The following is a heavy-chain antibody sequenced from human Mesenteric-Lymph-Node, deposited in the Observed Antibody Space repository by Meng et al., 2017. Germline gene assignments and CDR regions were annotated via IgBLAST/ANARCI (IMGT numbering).Heavy chain of an antibody. CDR3: ARGRSDWFDP. J-gene: IGHJ5*02. CDR2: INHSGIT. Sequence: QLQLTQVGVGLLKPSGTLSLTCAVYGGSLSGYYWSWIRQPPGKGLEWIGEINHSGITNYNPSLKSRVTISLDRSRNQLSLKVTSVIAADTAVYYCARGRSDWFDPWGQGTLVTVSS. CDR1: GGSLSGYY. V-gene: IGHV4-34*01.